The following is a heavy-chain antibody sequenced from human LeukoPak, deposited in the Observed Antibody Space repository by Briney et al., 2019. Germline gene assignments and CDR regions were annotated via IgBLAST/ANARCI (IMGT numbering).Heavy chain of an antibody. J-gene: IGHJ4*02. Sequence: SETLSLTCTVSGGSISSYYWSWIRQPAGKGLEWIGRIYTSGSTNYNPSLKSRVTISVDTYKKQFSLKLSSVTAADTAVYYCASPNDCGDYAGFDYWGQGTLVTVSS. D-gene: IGHD4-17*01. CDR3: ASPNDCGDYAGFDY. CDR2: IYTSGST. V-gene: IGHV4-4*07. CDR1: GGSISSYY.